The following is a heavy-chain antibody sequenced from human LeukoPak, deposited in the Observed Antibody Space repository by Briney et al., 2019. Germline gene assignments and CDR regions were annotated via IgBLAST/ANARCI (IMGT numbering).Heavy chain of an antibody. CDR1: GFTFSRYS. J-gene: IGHJ4*02. CDR3: ARSKRRGDLLDY. CDR2: ISSSRTT. D-gene: IGHD2-21*02. Sequence: GSLRPSCAASGFTFSRYSMNWVRQAPGKGLEWVSSISSSRTTYYAESVKGRFTISRDNAQNSLFLQMNSLRSDDTALYYCARSKRRGDLLDYWGQGILVTVSS. V-gene: IGHV3-48*01.